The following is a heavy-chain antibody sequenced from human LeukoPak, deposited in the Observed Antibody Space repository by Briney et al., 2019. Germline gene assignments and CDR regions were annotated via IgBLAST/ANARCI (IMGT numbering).Heavy chain of an antibody. CDR3: AKDPTAMVSYTWFDP. D-gene: IGHD5-18*01. CDR2: ISGSGGST. CDR1: GFTFSSYA. Sequence: GGSLRLSCAASGFTFSSYAMSWVRQAPGKGLEWVSAISGSGGSTHYADSVKGRFTISRDSSKNTLYLQMNSLRAEDTAVYYCAKDPTAMVSYTWFDPWGQGTLVTASS. J-gene: IGHJ5*02. V-gene: IGHV3-23*01.